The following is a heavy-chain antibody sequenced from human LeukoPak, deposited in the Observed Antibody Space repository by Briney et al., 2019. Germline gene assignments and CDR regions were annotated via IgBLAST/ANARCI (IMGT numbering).Heavy chain of an antibody. V-gene: IGHV4-34*01. CDR2: IKHSGST. CDR3: ARVVVVPTAIYYYYYGMDV. CDR1: GGSFSGHD. D-gene: IGHD2-2*01. J-gene: IGHJ6*02. Sequence: SETLSLTCAVYGGSFSGHDWSWIRQPPGMGLEWIGEIKHSGSTTYTPSLKSRVTISVDGSKKQFSLKLTSVTAADTAVYYCARVVVVPTAIYYYYYGMDVWGRGTPVTVSS.